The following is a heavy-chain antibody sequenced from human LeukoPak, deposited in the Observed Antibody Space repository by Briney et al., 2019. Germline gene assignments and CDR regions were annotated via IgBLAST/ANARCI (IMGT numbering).Heavy chain of an antibody. J-gene: IGHJ4*02. D-gene: IGHD3-10*01. CDR1: GLSISNDW. CDR3: TLIQGWGSGSYYRDF. Sequence: PGGSLRLSCAASGLSISNDWMSWVRQAPGKGLEWVARVKSKSAGETTDYAAPVKGRFTISRDDSKNTLYLQMKSLKTEDTAVYYCTLIQGWGSGSYYRDFWGQGTLVTVSS. V-gene: IGHV3-15*01. CDR2: VKSKSAGETT.